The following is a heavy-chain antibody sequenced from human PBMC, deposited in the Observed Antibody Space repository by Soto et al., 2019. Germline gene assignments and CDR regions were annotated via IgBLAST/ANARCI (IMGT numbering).Heavy chain of an antibody. CDR2: IIPIFGTA. J-gene: IGHJ6*02. CDR3: ASMTAVTTNYYYGMDV. CDR1: GGTFSSYA. Sequence: QVQLVQSGAEVKKPGSSVKVSCKASGGTFSSYAISWVRQAPGQGLEWMGGIIPIFGTANYAQKFQGRVTITADESTSTAYMELISLRSEDTAVYYCASMTAVTTNYYYGMDVWGQGTTVTVSS. V-gene: IGHV1-69*01. D-gene: IGHD4-17*01.